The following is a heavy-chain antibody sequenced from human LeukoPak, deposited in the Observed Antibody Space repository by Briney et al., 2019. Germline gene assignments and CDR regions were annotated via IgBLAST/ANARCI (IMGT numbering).Heavy chain of an antibody. CDR2: IGPSGAST. J-gene: IGHJ4*02. CDR3: AKKGGNSGFFDS. V-gene: IGHV3-23*01. CDR1: AFTFSSYA. D-gene: IGHD4-23*01. Sequence: PRGSLRLSCAAYAFTFSSYAMSWVRQAPGKGLEWVSAIGPSGASTYYTDSVKGRFTISRDNSKNTLYLQMNSLRAEDTAVYYCAKKGGNSGFFDSWGQGTLVTVSS.